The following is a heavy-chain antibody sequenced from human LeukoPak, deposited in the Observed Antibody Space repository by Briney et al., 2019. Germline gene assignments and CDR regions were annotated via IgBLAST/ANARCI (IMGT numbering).Heavy chain of an antibody. J-gene: IGHJ6*03. CDR3: ARGYSNYPYYYYYMDV. V-gene: IGHV4-4*07. Sequence: SETLSLTCTVSGGSISSYYWSWIRQPAGKGLGWIGRIYTSGSTNYNPSLKSRVTMSVDTSKNQFSLKLSSVTAADTAVSYCARGYSNYPYYYYYMDVWGKGTTVTVSS. D-gene: IGHD4-11*01. CDR1: GGSISSYY. CDR2: IYTSGST.